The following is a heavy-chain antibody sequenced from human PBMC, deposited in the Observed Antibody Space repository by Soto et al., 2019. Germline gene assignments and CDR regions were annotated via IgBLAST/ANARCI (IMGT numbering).Heavy chain of an antibody. Sequence: PSETLSLTCAVYGGSFSGYYWTWIRQPPGTGLEWIGEINHSGSTNCNPSLKSRVTISVDTSKNQFSLKLTSVTAADTAVYYCARVMTTVVTSAEYFQHWGQGTLVTVSS. CDR2: INHSGST. V-gene: IGHV4-34*01. CDR1: GGSFSGYY. J-gene: IGHJ1*01. D-gene: IGHD4-17*01. CDR3: ARVMTTVVTSAEYFQH.